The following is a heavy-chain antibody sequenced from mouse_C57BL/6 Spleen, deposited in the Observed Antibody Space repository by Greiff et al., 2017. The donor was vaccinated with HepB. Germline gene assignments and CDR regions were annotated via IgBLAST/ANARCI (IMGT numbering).Heavy chain of an antibody. CDR1: GFTFSSYA. V-gene: IGHV5-4*01. J-gene: IGHJ2*01. CDR3: AREGELVYFDY. Sequence: EVQGVESGGGLVKPGGSLKLSCAASGFTFSSYAMSWVRQTPEKRLEWVATISDGGSYTYYPDNVKGRYTISRDNAKNTLYLQMSLLKSEDTAMYYCAREGELVYFDYWGQGTTLTVSS. D-gene: IGHD4-1*01. CDR2: ISDGGSYT.